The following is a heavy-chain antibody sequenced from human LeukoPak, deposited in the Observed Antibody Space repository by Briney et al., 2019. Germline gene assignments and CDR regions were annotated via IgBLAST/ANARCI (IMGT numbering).Heavy chain of an antibody. D-gene: IGHD6-19*01. J-gene: IGHJ3*02. CDR1: GASINSGGYS. Sequence: PSQTLSLTCAVSGASINSGGYSWSWIRQPPGKGLEWIGYIYYSENTYYNPSLKSRVTISVDTSKNQFSLKLSSVTAADTAVYYCARDRRRGDSSGWYDAFDIWGQGTMVTVSS. CDR3: ARDRRRGDSSGWYDAFDI. V-gene: IGHV4-30-4*07. CDR2: IYYSENT.